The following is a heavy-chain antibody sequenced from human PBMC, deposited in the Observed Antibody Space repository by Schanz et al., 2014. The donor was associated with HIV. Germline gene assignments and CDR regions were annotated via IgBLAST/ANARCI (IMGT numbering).Heavy chain of an antibody. V-gene: IGHV1-8*01. CDR1: GYTFTSYD. CDR2: MNPHSGNT. Sequence: QVQLVQSGAEVKKPGASVKVSCKASGYTFTSYDINWVRQATGQGLEWMGWMNPHSGNTGYAQKFQGRVTMTTDTSTTTAYMNLRSLRSDDTAVYYCARDFSGWTEFDYWGQGTLVTVSS. J-gene: IGHJ4*02. CDR3: ARDFSGWTEFDY. D-gene: IGHD6-19*01.